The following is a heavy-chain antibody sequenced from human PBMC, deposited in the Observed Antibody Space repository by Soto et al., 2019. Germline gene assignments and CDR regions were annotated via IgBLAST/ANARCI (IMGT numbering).Heavy chain of an antibody. CDR3: ARGNSPINIS. CDR1: GLTFYNYE. D-gene: IGHD5-12*01. V-gene: IGHV3-48*03. CDR2: ITSTGSTT. Sequence: GGSLRLSCAASGLTFYNYEMNWVRQAPGKGLEWISYITSTGSTTYYADSVKGRFTISRDNAKNSLYLQMNSLRAGDTAVYYCARGNSPINISWGQGTLVTVSS. J-gene: IGHJ4*02.